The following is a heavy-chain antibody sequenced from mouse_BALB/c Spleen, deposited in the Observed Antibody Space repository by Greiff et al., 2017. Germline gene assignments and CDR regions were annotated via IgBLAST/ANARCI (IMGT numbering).Heavy chain of an antibody. J-gene: IGHJ3*01. D-gene: IGHD2-2*01. CDR1: GFSLTSYG. Sequence: QVQLKESGPGLVRPSQSLSITCTGSGFSLTSYGVHWVRQSPGKGLEWLGVIWSGGRTDYNAAFITRLSISKDNYKSQVFFKKNSLQAAEKAIYYCSNSYGYDVRFAYWGQGTLVTVSA. V-gene: IGHV2-4-1*01. CDR2: IWSGGRT. CDR3: SNSYGYDVRFAY.